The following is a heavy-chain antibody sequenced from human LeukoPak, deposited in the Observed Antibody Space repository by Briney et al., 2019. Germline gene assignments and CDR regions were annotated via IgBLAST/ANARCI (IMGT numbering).Heavy chain of an antibody. CDR2: IYTSGST. V-gene: IGHV4-4*07. D-gene: IGHD6-6*01. CDR1: GGSISSYY. CDR3: ARDLQEVHRSSFVWWFDP. J-gene: IGHJ5*02. Sequence: SETLSLTCTVSGGSISSYYWSWIRQPAGKGLEWIGRIYTSGSTNYNPSLKSRVTMSVDTSKNQFSLKLSSVTAADTAVYYCARDLQEVHRSSFVWWFDPWGQGTLVTVSS.